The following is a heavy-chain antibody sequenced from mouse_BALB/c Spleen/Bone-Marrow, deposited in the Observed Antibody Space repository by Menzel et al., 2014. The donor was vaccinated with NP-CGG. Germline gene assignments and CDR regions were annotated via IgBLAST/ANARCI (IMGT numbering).Heavy chain of an antibody. CDR2: IHPNSGNT. CDR3: ARGDPYYRYSDY. J-gene: IGHJ2*01. D-gene: IGHD2-14*01. Sequence: QVQLQQSGSVLVRPGASVKLSRKASGYTFTSSWMHWAKQRPGQGLEWIGEIHPNSGNTNYNEKFKGKATLTVDTSSSTAYVDLSSLTSEDSAVYYCARGDPYYRYSDYWGQGTTLTVSS. V-gene: IGHV1S130*01. CDR1: GYTFTSSW.